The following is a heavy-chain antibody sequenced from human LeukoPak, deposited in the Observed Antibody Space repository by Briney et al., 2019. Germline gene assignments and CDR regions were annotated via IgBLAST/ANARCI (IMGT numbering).Heavy chain of an antibody. D-gene: IGHD4-23*01. J-gene: IGHJ4*02. CDR3: ARESSTLVTRTQGGFDY. V-gene: IGHV4-39*07. CDR2: IYYSGST. Sequence: SGTLSLTCTVSGGSISSSSYYWGWIRQPPGKGLEWIGSIYYSGSTYYNPSLKSRVTIIVDTSKNQLSLKLASVTAADTAVYYCARESSTLVTRTQGGFDYWGQGTLVTVSS. CDR1: GGSISSSSYY.